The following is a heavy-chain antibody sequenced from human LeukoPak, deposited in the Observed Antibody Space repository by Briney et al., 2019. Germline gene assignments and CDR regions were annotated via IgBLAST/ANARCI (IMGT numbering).Heavy chain of an antibody. CDR3: AKDISSGYYFGYFDY. D-gene: IGHD3-22*01. CDR1: GFTFSSYG. J-gene: IGHJ4*02. Sequence: GGSLRLSCAAFGFTFSSYGMHWVRQAPGKGLEWVAVISYDGSNKYYADSVKGRFTISRDNSKNTLYLQMNSLRAEDTAVYYCAKDISSGYYFGYFDYWGQGTLVTVSS. V-gene: IGHV3-30*18. CDR2: ISYDGSNK.